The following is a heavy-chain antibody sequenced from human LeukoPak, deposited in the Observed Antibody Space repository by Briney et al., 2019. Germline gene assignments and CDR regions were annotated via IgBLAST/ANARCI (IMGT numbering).Heavy chain of an antibody. Sequence: SETLSLTCTVSGGSVNRDYWSWLRQPPGKGLEWIAYIYYTGSTYYNPSLKSRVTISVDTAKNQFSLKLSSVTAADTPVYYCARLVSGGYSYYYYYYMDVWGKGTTVTVSS. CDR3: ARLVSGGYSYYYYYYMDV. V-gene: IGHV4-59*08. CDR1: GGSVNRDY. J-gene: IGHJ6*03. CDR2: IYYTGST. D-gene: IGHD3-22*01.